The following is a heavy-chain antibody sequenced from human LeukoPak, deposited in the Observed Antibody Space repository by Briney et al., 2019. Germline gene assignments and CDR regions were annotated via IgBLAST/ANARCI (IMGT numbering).Heavy chain of an antibody. CDR1: GGTFSSYA. D-gene: IGHD2-21*01. CDR3: AREGHIFGFDP. Sequence: SVKVSCKASGGTFSSYAISWVRQAPGQGLEWMGGIIPIFGTANYAQKFQGRVTITADKSTSTAYMELSGLRSEDTAVYYCAREGHIFGFDPWGQGTLVTVSS. J-gene: IGHJ5*02. CDR2: IIPIFGTA. V-gene: IGHV1-69*06.